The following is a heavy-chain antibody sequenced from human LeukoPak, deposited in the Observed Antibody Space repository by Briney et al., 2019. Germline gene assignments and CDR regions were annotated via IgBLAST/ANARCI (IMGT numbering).Heavy chain of an antibody. V-gene: IGHV4-59*01. J-gene: IGHJ5*02. CDR2: MYYSGST. CDR3: ARGYGLGELWSRFDP. CDR1: GGSMSTYY. D-gene: IGHD3-10*01. Sequence: PSETLSLTCSVSGGSMSTYYWSWIRQPPGKGLEWIGYMYYSGSTNYNPSLKSRVTTSVDTSKNQFSLKLSSVTAADTAVYYCARGYGLGELWSRFDPWGQGTLVTVSS.